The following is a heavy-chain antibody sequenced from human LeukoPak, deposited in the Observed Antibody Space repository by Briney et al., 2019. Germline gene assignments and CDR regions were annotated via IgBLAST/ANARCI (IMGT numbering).Heavy chain of an antibody. D-gene: IGHD2-15*01. CDR2: INHSGST. Sequence: PPETLSLTCAVYGGSFSGYYWSWIRQPPGKGLEWIGEINHSGSTNYNPSLKSRVTISVDTSKNQFSLKLSSVTAADTAVYYCARRIVNYYYYLDVWGKGTTVTVSS. CDR1: GGSFSGYY. V-gene: IGHV4-34*01. J-gene: IGHJ6*03. CDR3: ARRIVNYYYYLDV.